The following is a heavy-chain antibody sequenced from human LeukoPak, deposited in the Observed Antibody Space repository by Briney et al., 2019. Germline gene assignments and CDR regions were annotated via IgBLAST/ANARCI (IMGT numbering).Heavy chain of an antibody. CDR1: GYTFTSYD. V-gene: IGHV1-8*01. CDR2: MNPNGGNT. CDR3: ARGIRVVVAATSYYFDY. D-gene: IGHD2-15*01. Sequence: ASVKVSCKASGYTFTSYDINWVRQATGQGLEWMGWMNPNGGNTGYAQKFQGRVTMTRNTSISTAYMELSSLRSEDTAVYYCARGIRVVVAATSYYFDYWGQGTLVTVSS. J-gene: IGHJ4*02.